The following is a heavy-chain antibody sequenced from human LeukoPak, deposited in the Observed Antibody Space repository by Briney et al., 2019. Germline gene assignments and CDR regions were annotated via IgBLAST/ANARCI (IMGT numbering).Heavy chain of an antibody. D-gene: IGHD3-10*01. Sequence: GGSLRLSCAASGFTFTNAWMSWVRQAPGEGLEWVGRIKSKGDGETTDYAAPVKGRFTMSRDDSKATLYLQIHSLEAEDSAVYYCTTDLGITMIRGVIVYWGRGALVTVSS. J-gene: IGHJ4*02. CDR3: TTDLGITMIRGVIVY. CDR2: IKSKGDGETT. V-gene: IGHV3-15*01. CDR1: GFTFTNAW.